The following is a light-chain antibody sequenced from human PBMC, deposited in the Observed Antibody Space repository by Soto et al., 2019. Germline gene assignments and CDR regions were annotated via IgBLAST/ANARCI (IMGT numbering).Light chain of an antibody. CDR2: GAS. V-gene: IGKV3-15*01. J-gene: IGKJ1*01. CDR1: QSVDIN. Sequence: EVVLTQSPSAVSVSPGERVTLSCRASQSVDINLAWYQQKPGQAPRLLIYGASTRATDMSGTFSGRGSGTEFTLTISNVRPEDFAVYYCQQYRSWPRTFGQGTKVDI. CDR3: QQYRSWPRT.